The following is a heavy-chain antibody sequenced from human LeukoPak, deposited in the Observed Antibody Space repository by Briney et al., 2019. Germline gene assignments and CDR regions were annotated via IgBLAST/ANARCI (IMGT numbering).Heavy chain of an antibody. CDR3: ARTTEGGYTYNYFYYYYMDV. CDR1: GGSIKNYY. D-gene: IGHD5-18*01. J-gene: IGHJ6*03. V-gene: IGHV4-59*01. Sequence: SETLSLTCNVSGGSIKNYYWSWIRQPPGKGLEWIGYIYYTGITNYNPSLKSRVTISVDTSKNQFSLKLSSVTAADTAVYYCARTTEGGYTYNYFYYYYMDVWGKGTTVTISS. CDR2: IYYTGIT.